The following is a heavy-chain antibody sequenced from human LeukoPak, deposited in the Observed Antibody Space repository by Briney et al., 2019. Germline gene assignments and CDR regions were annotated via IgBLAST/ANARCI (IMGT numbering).Heavy chain of an antibody. D-gene: IGHD6-13*01. V-gene: IGHV3-23*01. Sequence: GGSLRLSCAASGFTFSSYSMSWVRQAPGKGLEWVSGISGSGGTTYYADSVKGRFTISRDNSKNTLYVQMNSLRGDDTAVYYCAKITVFHSSSWYYGYWGQGTLVTASS. CDR2: ISGSGGTT. CDR1: GFTFSSYS. CDR3: AKITVFHSSSWYYGY. J-gene: IGHJ4*02.